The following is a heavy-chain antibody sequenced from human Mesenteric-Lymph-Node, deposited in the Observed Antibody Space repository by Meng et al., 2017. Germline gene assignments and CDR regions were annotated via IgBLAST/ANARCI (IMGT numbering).Heavy chain of an antibody. Sequence: GGSRRLSCAASGFTSSGNWMAWARQAPGKGRGWVANIRVDGSGNIYVDSVKGRFTISRDNGKNSLYLQMTSLRGKDTAVYYCAGDDIQITTPHFEYWGQGTLVTVSS. CDR2: IRVDGSGN. D-gene: IGHD3-16*01. CDR3: AGDDIQITTPHFEY. J-gene: IGHJ4*02. V-gene: IGHV3-7*01. CDR1: GFTSSGNW.